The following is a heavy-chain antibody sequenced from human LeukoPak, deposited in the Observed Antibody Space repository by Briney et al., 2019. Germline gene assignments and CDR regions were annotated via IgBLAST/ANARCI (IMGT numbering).Heavy chain of an antibody. V-gene: IGHV4-39*07. J-gene: IGHJ4*02. CDR2: IFYSGTT. Sequence: SETLSLTCTVPGGSISSTTYYWAWIRQPPGKGLEWIGSIFYSGTTYYNPSLKSRVTISLDSSRNQFSLKLISVTAADTAVYYCARDPSYTWNYDFWGQGTLVTVSS. CDR1: GGSISSTTYY. D-gene: IGHD1-7*01. CDR3: ARDPSYTWNYDF.